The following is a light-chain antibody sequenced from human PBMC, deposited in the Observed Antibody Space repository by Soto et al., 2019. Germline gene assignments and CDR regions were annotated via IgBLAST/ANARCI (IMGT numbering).Light chain of an antibody. V-gene: IGLV2-23*01. J-gene: IGLJ1*01. CDR1: SSDVRSYNL. CDR3: CSYAGSSTYV. Sequence: QSVLTQPASVSGSPGQLITISCTGTSSDVRSYNLVSWYQQHPGKAPKLMIYEGSKRPSGVSNRFSGSKSGNTASLTISGLQAEDEADYYCCSYAGSSTYVFGTGTKVTVL. CDR2: EGS.